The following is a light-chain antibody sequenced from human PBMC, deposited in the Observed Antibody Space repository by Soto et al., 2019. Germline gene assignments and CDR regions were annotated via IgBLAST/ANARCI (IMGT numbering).Light chain of an antibody. V-gene: IGKV1-17*01. J-gene: IGKJ4*01. Sequence: QMTQSPSSLSASVGEKIIITCRASRDVGSDVSWYQQKPGQAPKLLIYAASNLYTGVPSRFSGSRSGTEFTLTINSLQPEDSATYYCHQVNSYPHTFGGGTKVDIK. CDR3: HQVNSYPHT. CDR2: AAS. CDR1: RDVGSD.